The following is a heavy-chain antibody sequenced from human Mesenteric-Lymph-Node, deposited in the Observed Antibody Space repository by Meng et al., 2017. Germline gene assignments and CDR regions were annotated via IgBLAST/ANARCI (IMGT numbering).Heavy chain of an antibody. CDR1: GVSVSSNCCY. J-gene: IGHJ4*02. CDR2: VYYSGST. D-gene: IGHD1-1*01. V-gene: IGHV4-61*01. Sequence: QQPQEESRPGVVRPSALLSPTCTVSGVSVSSNCCYWSWIRQPPGKGLEWIEYVYYSGSTNYNPSLKSRVTISVDTSKNQFSLKLNSVTAADTAVYYCVRERSRNDVGYFDYWGRGNLVTVSS. CDR3: VRERSRNDVGYFDY.